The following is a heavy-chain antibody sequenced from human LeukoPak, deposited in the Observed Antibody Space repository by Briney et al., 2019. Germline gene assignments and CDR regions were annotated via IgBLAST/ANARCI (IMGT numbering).Heavy chain of an antibody. CDR1: GYTFTGYY. Sequence: ASVTVSCKASGYTFTGYYMHWVRQAPGQGLEWRGWINPNSGGTNFAQKFQGRVTMTRDTSISTAYMELSRLRSDDTAVYYCARDGEYCSSTSCYGGSWGQGTLVTVSS. CDR3: ARDGEYCSSTSCYGGS. V-gene: IGHV1-2*02. J-gene: IGHJ4*02. D-gene: IGHD2-2*01. CDR2: INPNSGGT.